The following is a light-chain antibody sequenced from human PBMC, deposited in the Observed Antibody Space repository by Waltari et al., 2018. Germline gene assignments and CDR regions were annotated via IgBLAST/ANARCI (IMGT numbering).Light chain of an antibody. Sequence: EIVLTQSPGTLSLSPGERATLSCRASQSVSRALKTLAWYQQKPGQAPSLLIYDATTRATGIPGWCSGSGAATYFPLTISRLEADDSAVYYCQNYGTLPSTFGQGTKVEIK. V-gene: IGKV3-20*01. CDR2: DAT. CDR3: QNYGTLPST. CDR1: QSVSRALKT. J-gene: IGKJ1*01.